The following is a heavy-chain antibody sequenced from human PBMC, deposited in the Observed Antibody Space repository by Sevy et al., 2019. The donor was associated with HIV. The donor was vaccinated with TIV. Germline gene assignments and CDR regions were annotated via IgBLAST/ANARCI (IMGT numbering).Heavy chain of an antibody. J-gene: IGHJ4*02. D-gene: IGHD2-21*01. Sequence: GGSLRLSCAASGFTFNNYWMHWVRQDPGKGLVWVSRINTDGSITNYADSVKGRFTIFRDNAKNTLYLQMNSLRVEDTAVYYCARVLYCDSRASCHAPFDYWGQGAPVTVSS. CDR1: GFTFNNYW. CDR3: ARVLYCDSRASCHAPFDY. CDR2: INTDGSIT. V-gene: IGHV3-74*01.